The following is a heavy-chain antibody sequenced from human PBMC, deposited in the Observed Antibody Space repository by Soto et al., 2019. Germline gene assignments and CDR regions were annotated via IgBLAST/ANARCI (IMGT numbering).Heavy chain of an antibody. CDR1: GGSISSSSYY. J-gene: IGHJ4*02. D-gene: IGHD1-7*01. CDR2: IYYSGST. Sequence: SETLSFTCTVSGGSISSSSYYWGWIRQPPGKGLEWIGSIYYSGSTYYNPSLKSRVTISVDTSKNQFSLKLSSVTAADTAVYYCARHYLAPDYNWNYGAYYFDYWGQGTLVTVSS. V-gene: IGHV4-39*01. CDR3: ARHYLAPDYNWNYGAYYFDY.